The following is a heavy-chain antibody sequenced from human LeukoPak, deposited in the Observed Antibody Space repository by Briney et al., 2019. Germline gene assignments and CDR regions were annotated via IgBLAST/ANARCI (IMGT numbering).Heavy chain of an antibody. CDR1: GYTFTSYY. CDR2: INPSGGST. Sequence: ASVKVSCKASGYTFTSYYMHWVRQAPGQGLEWMGIINPSGGSTSYAQEFQGRVTMTRDTSTSTVYMELSSLRSEDTAVYYCARGGVYYYDSSGYYSNDPFDYWGQGTLVTVSS. D-gene: IGHD3-22*01. CDR3: ARGGVYYYDSSGYYSNDPFDY. V-gene: IGHV1-46*01. J-gene: IGHJ4*02.